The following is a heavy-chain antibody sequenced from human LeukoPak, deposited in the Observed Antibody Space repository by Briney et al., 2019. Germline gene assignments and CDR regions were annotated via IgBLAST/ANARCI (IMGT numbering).Heavy chain of an antibody. V-gene: IGHV1-2*02. D-gene: IGHD6-13*01. CDR1: GYTFTGYY. Sequence: ASVKVSCKASGYTFTGYYMHWVRQAPGQGLEWMGWINPNSGGTNYAQKFQGRVTMTRDTSISTAYMELSRLRSDDTAVYYCARALSTAGTSGFDYWGQGTLVTVSS. CDR3: ARALSTAGTSGFDY. CDR2: INPNSGGT. J-gene: IGHJ4*02.